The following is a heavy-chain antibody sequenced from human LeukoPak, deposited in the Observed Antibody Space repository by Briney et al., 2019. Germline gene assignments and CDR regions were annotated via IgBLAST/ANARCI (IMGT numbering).Heavy chain of an antibody. CDR2: ISGNGGNT. J-gene: IGHJ4*02. CDR1: GFTFSSHG. CDR3: AKDLSPGHY. V-gene: IGHV3-23*01. Sequence: PGGSLRLSCAASGFTFSSHGMSWVRQAPGKGLEWVSAISGNGGNTYYADSVKGRFTISRDNSKNTLYLQMNSLRAEDTAVYYCAKDLSPGHYWGQGTLVTVSS. D-gene: IGHD2/OR15-2a*01.